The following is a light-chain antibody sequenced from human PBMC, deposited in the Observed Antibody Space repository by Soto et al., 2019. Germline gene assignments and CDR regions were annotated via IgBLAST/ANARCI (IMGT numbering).Light chain of an antibody. J-gene: IGLJ3*02. CDR1: SSNIGRNY. CDR2: NNN. Sequence: QSVLTQPPSASGTPGQRVIISCSGSSSNIGRNYLYWYQQLPGTAPKLLIYNNNQRPSEVPDRFSGSKSGTSASLAISGLRSQDEADYYCAAWDDSLSVVFGGGTKLPVL. V-gene: IGLV1-47*02. CDR3: AAWDDSLSVV.